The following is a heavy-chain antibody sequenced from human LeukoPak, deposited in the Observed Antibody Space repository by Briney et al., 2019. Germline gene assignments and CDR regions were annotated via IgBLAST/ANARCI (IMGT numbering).Heavy chain of an antibody. V-gene: IGHV3-20*04. D-gene: IGHD6-19*01. J-gene: IGHJ4*02. Sequence: GGSLRLSCAASGFTFSSYEMNWVRHAPGKGLEWVSTINWNGGSTGYADSVRGRFTISRDNAKNSLYLQMNSLRAEDTALYYCARVSDISVAAYFDYWGQGTLVTVSS. CDR2: INWNGGST. CDR3: ARVSDISVAAYFDY. CDR1: GFTFSSYE.